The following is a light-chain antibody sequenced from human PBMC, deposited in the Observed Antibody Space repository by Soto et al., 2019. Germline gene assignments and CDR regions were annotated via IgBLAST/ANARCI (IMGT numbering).Light chain of an antibody. Sequence: SYELTQPPSVSVAPGKTARITCGGNNIGSKSVHWYQQKPGQAPVLVIYYDSDRPSGIPERFSGSNSGNTATLTISRVEAGDEADYYCQVWDSSSDHREVVFGGGTKLTAL. CDR3: QVWDSSSDHREVV. J-gene: IGLJ2*01. CDR1: NIGSKS. V-gene: IGLV3-21*04. CDR2: YDS.